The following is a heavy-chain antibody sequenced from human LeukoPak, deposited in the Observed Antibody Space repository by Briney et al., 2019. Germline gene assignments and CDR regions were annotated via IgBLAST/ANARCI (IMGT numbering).Heavy chain of an antibody. CDR1: GGSFSGYY. Sequence: PSETLSLTCAVYGGSFSGYYWSWIRQPPGKGLEWIGEINHSGSTNYNPSLKSRVTISVDTSKNQFSLKLSSLTAADTAVYYCARGSGPGGYWGQGTLVTVSS. CDR2: INHSGST. CDR3: ARGSGPGGY. V-gene: IGHV4-34*01. J-gene: IGHJ4*02. D-gene: IGHD3-10*01.